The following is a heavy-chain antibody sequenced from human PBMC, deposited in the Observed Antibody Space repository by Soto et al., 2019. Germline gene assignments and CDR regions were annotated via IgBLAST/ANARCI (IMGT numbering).Heavy chain of an antibody. CDR2: ISSSSSTI. D-gene: IGHD3-9*01. CDR3: ARDPPYYDILTGYYGHYYYYGMDV. Sequence: EVQLVESGGGLVQPGGSLRLSCAASGFTFSSYSMNWVRQAPGKGLEWVSYISSSSSTIYYADSVKGRFTISRDNAKNSLYLQINSLRADDTAVYYCARDPPYYDILTGYYGHYYYYGMDVWGQGTTVTVSS. J-gene: IGHJ6*02. CDR1: GFTFSSYS. V-gene: IGHV3-48*01.